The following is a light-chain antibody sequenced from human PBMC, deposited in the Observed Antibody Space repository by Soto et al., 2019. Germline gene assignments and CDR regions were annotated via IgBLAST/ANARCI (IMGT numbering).Light chain of an antibody. CDR3: QQYNSYS. J-gene: IGKJ4*01. Sequence: DIQTTQSPSTLSASVGDRVTITCRASQSISSWLAWYQQKPGKAPKLLIYDASSLESGVPSRFSGSGSGTEFTLTICSLQPDDFATYYCQQYNSYSFGGGTKVEIK. V-gene: IGKV1-5*01. CDR2: DAS. CDR1: QSISSW.